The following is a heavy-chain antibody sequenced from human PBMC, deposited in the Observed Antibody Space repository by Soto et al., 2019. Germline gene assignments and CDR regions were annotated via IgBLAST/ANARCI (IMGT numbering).Heavy chain of an antibody. CDR1: GYSFTSYW. V-gene: IGHV5-51*01. CDR2: IYPGDSDT. CDR3: ARQATVESYYYCYGMDV. J-gene: IGHJ6*02. Sequence: PGESLKISCKGSGYSFTSYWIGWVRQMPGKGLEWMGIIYPGDSDTRYSPSFQGQVTISADKSISTAYLQWSSLKASDTAMYYCARQATVESYYYCYGMDVWGQGTTVTAP. D-gene: IGHD5-12*01.